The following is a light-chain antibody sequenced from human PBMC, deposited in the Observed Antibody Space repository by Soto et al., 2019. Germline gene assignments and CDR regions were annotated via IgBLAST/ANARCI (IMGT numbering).Light chain of an antibody. J-gene: IGLJ2*01. CDR3: AAWDVSLVV. CDR1: TSNIGTNT. Sequence: QSVLTQPPSASGTPGQRVTIFCPGTTSNIGTNTVIWYQQLPGAAPKLLIYSDNQRPSGVPDRFSGSKSGTSASLAISGLQSEDEADYYCAAWDVSLVVFGGGTKLTVL. V-gene: IGLV1-44*01. CDR2: SDN.